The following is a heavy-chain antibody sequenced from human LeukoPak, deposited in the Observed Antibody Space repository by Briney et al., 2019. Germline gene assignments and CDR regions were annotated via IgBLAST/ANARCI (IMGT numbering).Heavy chain of an antibody. V-gene: IGHV3-30*19. D-gene: IGHD1-26*01. CDR3: AKEYSGSYSGIDY. Sequence: GGSLRLSCAASGFTFSGYGMHWVRQAPGKGLEWVAVISYDGSNKYYADSVKGRFTISRDNSKNTLYLQMNSLRAEDTAVYYCAKEYSGSYSGIDYWGQGTLVTVSS. CDR1: GFTFSGYG. J-gene: IGHJ4*02. CDR2: ISYDGSNK.